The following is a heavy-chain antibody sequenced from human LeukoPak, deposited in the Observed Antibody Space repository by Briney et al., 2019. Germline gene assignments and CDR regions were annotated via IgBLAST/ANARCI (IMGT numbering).Heavy chain of an antibody. Sequence: GGSLRLSCAASGFTFSSYWMHWVRQAPGKGLVWVSRVNSDGSTTSYADSVKGRFTISRDNAKNTLYLQMNSLRAEDTAVYYCARRSAARDAFDIWGQGTMVTVSS. D-gene: IGHD6-6*01. J-gene: IGHJ3*02. CDR3: ARRSAARDAFDI. CDR1: GFTFSSYW. V-gene: IGHV3-74*01. CDR2: VNSDGSTT.